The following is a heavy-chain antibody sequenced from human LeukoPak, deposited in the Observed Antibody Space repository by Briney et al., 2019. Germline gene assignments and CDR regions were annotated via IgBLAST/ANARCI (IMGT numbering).Heavy chain of an antibody. CDR1: GGSISSSNYY. V-gene: IGHV4-61*01. J-gene: IGHJ5*02. D-gene: IGHD5-12*01. Sequence: RSSETLSPTCSVSGGSISSSNYYWGWIRQPPGKGLEWIGYIYYSGSTNYNPSLKSRVTISVDTSKNQFSLKLSSVTAADTAVYYCARDRGRRSGYDYPFWFDPWGQGTLVTVSS. CDR3: ARDRGRRSGYDYPFWFDP. CDR2: IYYSGST.